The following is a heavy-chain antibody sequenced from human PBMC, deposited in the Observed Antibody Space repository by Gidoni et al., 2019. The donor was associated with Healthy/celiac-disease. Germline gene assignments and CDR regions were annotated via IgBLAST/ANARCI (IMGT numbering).Heavy chain of an antibody. J-gene: IGHJ5*02. D-gene: IGHD3-9*01. CDR2: IYYSGST. V-gene: IGHV4-39*07. CDR3: ARVIFSWFDP. CDR1: GSSISSNSYY. Sequence: CGSSISSNSYYWGWIRQPPGKGLEWIGSIYYSGSTYYNPSLKSRVTISVDTSKNQFSLKLSSVTAADTAVYYCARVIFSWFDPWGQGTLVTVSS.